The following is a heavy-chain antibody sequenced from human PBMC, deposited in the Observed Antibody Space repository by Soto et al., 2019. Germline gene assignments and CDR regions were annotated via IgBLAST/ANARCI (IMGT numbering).Heavy chain of an antibody. V-gene: IGHV4-31*03. CDR3: ARSVDP. Sequence: PSETLSLTCTFSGGSIRSGGYYWSWIRQHPGKGLEWIGYIFYSGTTYYNPSLKSRVTISVDTSKNQFSLKLNSVTAADTAVYYCARSVDPWGQGTLVTVSS. CDR2: IFYSGTT. CDR1: GGSIRSGGYY. J-gene: IGHJ5*02.